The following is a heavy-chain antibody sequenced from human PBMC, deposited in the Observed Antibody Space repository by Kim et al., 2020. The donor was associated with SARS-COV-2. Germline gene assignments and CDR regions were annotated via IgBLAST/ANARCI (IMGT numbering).Heavy chain of an antibody. J-gene: IGHJ4*02. D-gene: IGHD5-12*01. CDR1: GFTFSNYW. Sequence: GGSLRLSCAASGFTFSNYWMHWFRQAPGKGPGWVSLLNVDGTTTNYADSVKGRFTISRDNPRNTLYLHMDSLRAEDTALYYCVRDLVGSDDHWGQGTLVTVSS. V-gene: IGHV3-74*01. CDR3: VRDLVGSDDH. CDR2: LNVDGTTT.